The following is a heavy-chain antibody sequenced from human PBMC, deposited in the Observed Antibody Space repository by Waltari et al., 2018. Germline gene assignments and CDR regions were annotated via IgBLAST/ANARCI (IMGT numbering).Heavy chain of an antibody. CDR3: ARDGYSSSWSNY. CDR1: GGSISSGSYY. D-gene: IGHD6-13*01. V-gene: IGHV4-61*09. J-gene: IGHJ4*02. CDR2: IYTSGST. Sequence: QVQLQESGPGLVKPSQTLSLTCTVSGGSISSGSYYWSWIRQPAGKGLEWIGYIYTSGSTNYNPSLKSRVPISVDTSKNQFSLKLSSVTAADTAVYYCARDGYSSSWSNYWGQGTLVTVSS.